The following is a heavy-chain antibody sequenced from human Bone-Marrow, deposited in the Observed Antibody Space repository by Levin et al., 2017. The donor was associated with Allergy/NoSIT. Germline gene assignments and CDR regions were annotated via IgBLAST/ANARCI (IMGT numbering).Heavy chain of an antibody. V-gene: IGHV3-74*01. CDR2: MSRDGTTI. CDR1: GFTFSWYF. CDR3: ARGGVTAAKDY. D-gene: IGHD2-21*02. Sequence: GGSLRLSCEASGFTFSWYFMHWVRQVPGKGLAWVSHMSRDGTTIDYADSVKGRFTISRDNARNTLYLQMNSLRVEDTALYYCARGGVTAAKDYWGQGTLVIVSS. J-gene: IGHJ4*02.